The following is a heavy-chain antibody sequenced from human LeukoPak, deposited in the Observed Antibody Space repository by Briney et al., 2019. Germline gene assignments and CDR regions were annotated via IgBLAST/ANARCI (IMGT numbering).Heavy chain of an antibody. D-gene: IGHD2-2*02. CDR1: GGSISSYY. Sequence: SETLSLTCTVSGGSISSYYWSWIRQPPGKGLEWIGYIYYSGSTNYNPSLKSRVTISVDTSKNQFSLKLSSVTAADTAVYYCARASVCSSTSCYTRYYYYYMDVWGKGTTVTISS. J-gene: IGHJ6*03. V-gene: IGHV4-59*01. CDR2: IYYSGST. CDR3: ARASVCSSTSCYTRYYYYYMDV.